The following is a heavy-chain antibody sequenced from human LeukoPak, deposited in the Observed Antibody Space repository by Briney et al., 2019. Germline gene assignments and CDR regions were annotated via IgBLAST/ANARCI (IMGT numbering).Heavy chain of an antibody. CDR3: AKDSTVTTGGIFDY. CDR1: GFTVSSNY. Sequence: PGGSLRLSCAASGFTVSSNYMSWVRQAPGKGLEWVSAISGSGGSTYYADSVKGRFTTSRDNSKNTLYLQMNSLRAEDTAVYYCAKDSTVTTGGIFDYWGQGTLVTVSS. J-gene: IGHJ4*02. V-gene: IGHV3-23*01. CDR2: ISGSGGST. D-gene: IGHD4-17*01.